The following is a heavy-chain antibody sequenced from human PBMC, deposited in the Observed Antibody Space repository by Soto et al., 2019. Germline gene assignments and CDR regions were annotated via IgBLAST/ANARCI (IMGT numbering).Heavy chain of an antibody. D-gene: IGHD4-17*01. CDR2: IIPIFGTA. Sequence: QVQLVQSGAEVKKPGSSVKVSCKASGGTFSSYAISWVRQAPGQGLEWMGGIIPIFGTANYAQKFQGRVTITAYKSTSTAYMELSILRSEDTAVYYCASEASDYGGYFDYWCQGTLVTVSS. CDR1: GGTFSSYA. J-gene: IGHJ4*02. V-gene: IGHV1-69*06. CDR3: ASEASDYGGYFDY.